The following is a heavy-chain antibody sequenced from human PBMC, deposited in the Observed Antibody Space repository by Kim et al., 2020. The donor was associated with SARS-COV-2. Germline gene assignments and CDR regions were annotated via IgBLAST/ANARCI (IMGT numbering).Heavy chain of an antibody. J-gene: IGHJ5*02. Sequence: STYHEDSVKGRFTISRDTSKNTLYLQMNSLRAEDTAVYYCAKDRLGTFDPWGQGTLVTVSS. CDR3: AKDRLGTFDP. V-gene: IGHV3-23*01. D-gene: IGHD6-19*01. CDR2: ST.